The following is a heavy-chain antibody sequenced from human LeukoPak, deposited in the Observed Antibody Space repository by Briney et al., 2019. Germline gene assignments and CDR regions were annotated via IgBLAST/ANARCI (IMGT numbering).Heavy chain of an antibody. V-gene: IGHV1-18*04. J-gene: IGHJ4*02. CDR2: VSGDSTNT. CDR3: GRDLLGCSGGACYSSDY. CDR1: GYTFTSYY. D-gene: IGHD2-15*01. Sequence: ASVKVSCKTSGYTFTSYYIHWVRQAPGQGLEWMGWVSGDSTNTNFAQRFQDRVTMTTDTSTNTAYMELRSLRSDDTAVYYCGRDLLGCSGGACYSSDYWGQGTLVTVSS.